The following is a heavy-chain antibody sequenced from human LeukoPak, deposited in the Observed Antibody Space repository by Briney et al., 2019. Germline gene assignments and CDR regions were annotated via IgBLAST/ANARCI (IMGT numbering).Heavy chain of an antibody. J-gene: IGHJ4*02. Sequence: SETLSLTCTVSGGSISSGGYYWSWIRQHPGKGLEWIGYIYYSGSTYYNPSLKSRVTISVDRSKNQFSLKLSSVTAADTAVYYCAREGPTVGESSLVDYWGQGTLVTVSS. CDR3: AREGPTVGESSLVDY. D-gene: IGHD3-16*02. V-gene: IGHV4-31*03. CDR1: GGSISSGGYY. CDR2: IYYSGST.